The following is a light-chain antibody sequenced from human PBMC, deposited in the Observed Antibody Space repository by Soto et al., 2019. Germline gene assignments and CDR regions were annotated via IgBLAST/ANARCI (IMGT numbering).Light chain of an antibody. Sequence: QLVLTQPPSASGSPGQSLTISCTGTSSDVGGYNFVSWYQHNPGKAPKLMIFAVSRRPSGVPDRFSGSKSGNTASLTVSGLQAEDEADYYCSSYAGSNNLVFGTGTKLTVL. CDR3: SSYAGSNNLV. CDR1: SSDVGGYNF. J-gene: IGLJ1*01. V-gene: IGLV2-8*01. CDR2: AVS.